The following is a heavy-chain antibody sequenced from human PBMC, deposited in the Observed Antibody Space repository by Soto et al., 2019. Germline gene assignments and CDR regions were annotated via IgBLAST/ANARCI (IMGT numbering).Heavy chain of an antibody. V-gene: IGHV4-59*01. CDR2: IYYSGST. CDR1: GGSISSYY. Sequence: QVQLQESGPGLVKPSETLSLTCTVSGGSISSYYWSWIRQPPGKGLEWIGYIYYSGSTNYNPSLKSRVTISVDTSKNQFSLKLSSVTAADTAVYYCARDDHYYGMDVWGQGTTVTVSS. CDR3: ARDDHYYGMDV. J-gene: IGHJ6*02.